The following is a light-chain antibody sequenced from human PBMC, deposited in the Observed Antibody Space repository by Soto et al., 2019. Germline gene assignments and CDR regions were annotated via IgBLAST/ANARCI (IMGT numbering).Light chain of an antibody. CDR2: GNS. CDR3: QSYDSSLSGV. V-gene: IGLV1-40*01. J-gene: IGLJ3*02. CDR1: SSNIGAGYD. Sequence: QPVLTQPPSVSGAPGQRVIISCTGSSSNIGAGYDVHWYQQLPGTAPKLLIYGNSNRPSGVPDRFSGSKSGTSASLAITGLQAEDEADYYCQSYDSSLSGVFGGGTKVTVL.